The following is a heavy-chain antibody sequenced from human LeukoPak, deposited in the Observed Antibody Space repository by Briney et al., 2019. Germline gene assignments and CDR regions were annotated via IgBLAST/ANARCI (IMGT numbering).Heavy chain of an antibody. Sequence: GGSLRLSCAASGFTFSSYSMNWVRQAPGKGLEWVSSISSSSSYIYYADSVKGRFTISRDNAKNSLYLQMNSLRAEDTAVYYCARRPYGPGSYKQGMDVWGQGTTVTVSS. CDR3: ARRPYGPGSYKQGMDV. CDR2: ISSSSSYI. J-gene: IGHJ6*02. D-gene: IGHD3-10*01. V-gene: IGHV3-21*01. CDR1: GFTFSSYS.